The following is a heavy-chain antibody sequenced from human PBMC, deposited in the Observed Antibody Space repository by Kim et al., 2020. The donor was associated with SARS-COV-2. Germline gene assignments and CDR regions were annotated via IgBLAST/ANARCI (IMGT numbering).Heavy chain of an antibody. CDR1: GFTFSSYG. D-gene: IGHD3-22*01. Sequence: GGSLRLSCAASGFTFSSYGMHWVRQAPGKGLEWVAVIWYDGSNKYYADSVKGRFTISRDNSKNTLYLQMNSLRAEDTAVYYCARGKRTYYYDSSGYADAFGIWGRGTMFTVSS. V-gene: IGHV3-33*01. CDR2: IWYDGSNK. J-gene: IGHJ3*02. CDR3: ARGKRTYYYDSSGYADAFGI.